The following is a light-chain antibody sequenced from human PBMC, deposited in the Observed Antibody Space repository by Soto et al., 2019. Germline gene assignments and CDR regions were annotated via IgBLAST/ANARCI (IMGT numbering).Light chain of an antibody. V-gene: IGKV3-15*01. J-gene: IGKJ2*01. Sequence: EIVMTQSPATLSVSPGERATLSCRASQSVGSDLAWYQQKPGQAPRLVIYDASTRATGIPARFSGSGSGTEFTLTISSLQSEDFALYYCHQYNSWPPGTFGQGTK. CDR1: QSVGSD. CDR3: HQYNSWPPGT. CDR2: DAS.